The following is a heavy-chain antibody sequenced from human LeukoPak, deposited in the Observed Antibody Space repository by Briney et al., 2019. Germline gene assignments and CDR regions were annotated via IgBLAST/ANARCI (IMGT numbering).Heavy chain of an antibody. CDR1: GFPFRSYG. CDR2: IYYDGSNK. J-gene: IGHJ6*02. Sequence: PGGSLRLSCAASASGFPFRSYGMHWVRQAPGKGLEWVAVIYYDGSNKYYADSVKGRFTISRDNAKNTLYLQMNSLRADDTAVYYCVKDREWELGWGGGRPSFDGLDVWGQGTTVIVSS. CDR3: VKDREWELGWGGGRPSFDGLDV. D-gene: IGHD1-26*01. V-gene: IGHV3-33*06.